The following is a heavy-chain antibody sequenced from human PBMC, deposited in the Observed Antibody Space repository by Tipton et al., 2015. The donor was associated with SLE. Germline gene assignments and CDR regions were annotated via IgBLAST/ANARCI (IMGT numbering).Heavy chain of an antibody. CDR3: ARCPDDFWSGHYYYYGMDV. CDR2: INHSGST. CDR1: GGSISSGGYS. V-gene: IGHV4-30-2*01. D-gene: IGHD3-3*01. J-gene: IGHJ6*02. Sequence: TLSLTCAVSGGSISSGGYSWSWIRQPPGKGLEWIGEINHSGSTNYNPSLKSRVTISVDTSKNQFSLKLSSVTAADTAVYYCARCPDDFWSGHYYYYGMDVWGQGTTVTVSS.